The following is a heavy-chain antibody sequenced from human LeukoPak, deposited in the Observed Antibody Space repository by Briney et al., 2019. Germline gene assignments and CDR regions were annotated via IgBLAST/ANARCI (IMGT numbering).Heavy chain of an antibody. CDR1: GYTFTSYY. Sequence: VASVKVSCKASGYTFTSYYMHWVRQAPGQGLEWMGVINPSGGSTSYAQKFQGRVTMTRDTSTSTVYMELSSLRSEDTAVYYCARGGFTTMVRGVIITLDAFDIWGQGTMVTVSS. V-gene: IGHV1-46*01. CDR2: INPSGGST. CDR3: ARGGFTTMVRGVIITLDAFDI. D-gene: IGHD3-10*01. J-gene: IGHJ3*02.